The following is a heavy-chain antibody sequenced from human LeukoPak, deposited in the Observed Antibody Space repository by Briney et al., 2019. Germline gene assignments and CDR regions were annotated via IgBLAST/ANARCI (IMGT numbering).Heavy chain of an antibody. V-gene: IGHV3-9*01. J-gene: IGHJ4*02. CDR3: AKDVVGAVAGTFDY. CDR2: ISWNSGSI. D-gene: IGHD6-19*01. CDR1: GFTFDDYA. Sequence: GGFLRLSCAASGFTFDDYAMHWVRQAPGKGLEWVSGISWNSGSIGYADSVKGRFTISRDNAKNSLYLQMNSLRAEDTALYYCAKDVVGAVAGTFDYWGQGTLVTVSS.